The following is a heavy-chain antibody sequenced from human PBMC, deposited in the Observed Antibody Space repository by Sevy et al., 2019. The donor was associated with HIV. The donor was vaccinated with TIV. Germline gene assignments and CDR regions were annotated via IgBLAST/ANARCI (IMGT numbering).Heavy chain of an antibody. CDR3: ARDPFHFLRGCF. Sequence: GGSLRLSCAASGLALSDYYMAWIRQAPGKGPEWVSYISGGGATIYYADSVKGRFTISRDNAKATLHLQMNSLRVDDTAVYFCARDPFHFLRGCFWGQGTQVTVSS. CDR2: ISGGGATI. CDR1: GLALSDYY. V-gene: IGHV3-11*01. D-gene: IGHD3-10*01. J-gene: IGHJ4*02.